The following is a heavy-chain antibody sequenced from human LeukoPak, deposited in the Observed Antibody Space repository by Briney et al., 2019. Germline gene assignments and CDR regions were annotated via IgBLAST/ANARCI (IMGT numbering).Heavy chain of an antibody. CDR2: ISDSGGST. CDR3: SNGDYYYYGMDV. D-gene: IGHD4-11*01. V-gene: IGHV3-23*01. CDR1: GFTFCHYA. J-gene: IGHJ6*02. Sequence: GGSLGLPCAASGFTFCHYAMSWVPQAPGKGAEWVSGISDSGGSTYYADSVKGRFTISRDNSKNTLYLQMNSLRAEDTAVYYCSNGDYYYYGMDVWGQGTTVTVSS.